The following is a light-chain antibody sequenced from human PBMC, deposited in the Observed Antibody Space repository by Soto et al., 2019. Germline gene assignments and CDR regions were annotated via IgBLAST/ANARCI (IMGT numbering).Light chain of an antibody. CDR2: DNT. V-gene: IGLV1-40*01. J-gene: IGLJ2*01. CDR1: SPNLGASYD. Sequence: QSVLTQPHSVSGAPGQRVTISCTGRSPNLGASYDVHWYQQLPGTAPKLLIYDNTNRPSGVPDRFSASKSGTSASLAITGLQAEDEADYYCQAYDGSLRGSVFGGGTKLTVL. CDR3: QAYDGSLRGSV.